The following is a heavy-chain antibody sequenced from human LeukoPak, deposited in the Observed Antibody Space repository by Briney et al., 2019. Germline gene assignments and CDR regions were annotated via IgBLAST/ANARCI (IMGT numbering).Heavy chain of an antibody. CDR2: ISYDRSKT. D-gene: IGHD3-9*01. Sequence: GGSLRLSCAASGFNFSTYAMHWVRQAPGKGLEWVGIISYDRSKTYYADPVKGRFTISRDNAKNKLYLQVNSLRTEDTAVYYCARGAYYNILTGFRGRILGFDYWGQGTLVTVSS. J-gene: IGHJ4*02. CDR3: ARGAYYNILTGFRGRILGFDY. CDR1: GFNFSTYA. V-gene: IGHV3-30*04.